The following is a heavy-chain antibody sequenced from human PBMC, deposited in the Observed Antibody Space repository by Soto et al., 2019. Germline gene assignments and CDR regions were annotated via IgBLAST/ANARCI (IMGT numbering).Heavy chain of an antibody. CDR1: GFTFSSYG. Sequence: PGGSLRLCCSSSGFTFSSYGMHWVRQAPGKGLEWVAVIWYDGSNKYYADSVKGRFTISRDNSMNTLYLQMNSLRAEDTAVYYCARDRAPKSYYYYYGMDVWGQGTTVTVSS. J-gene: IGHJ6*02. CDR2: IWYDGSNK. CDR3: ARDRAPKSYYYYYGMDV. V-gene: IGHV3-33*01.